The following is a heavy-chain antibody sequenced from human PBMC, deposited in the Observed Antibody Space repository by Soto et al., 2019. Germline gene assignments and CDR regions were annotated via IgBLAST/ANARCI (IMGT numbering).Heavy chain of an antibody. V-gene: IGHV4-30-4*01. D-gene: IGHD2-2*01. CDR1: GGSISSGDHY. CDR3: PRDQLYKYGFKFFDY. Sequence: PSETLSLTCTVSGGSISSGDHYWSWIRQPPGKGLEWIGYIYYSGSTYNNPSLKSRVTISVDTSKNQFSLKLSSVTAADTAVYFCPRDQLYKYGFKFFDYWGQGTLVTVSS. J-gene: IGHJ4*02. CDR2: IYYSGST.